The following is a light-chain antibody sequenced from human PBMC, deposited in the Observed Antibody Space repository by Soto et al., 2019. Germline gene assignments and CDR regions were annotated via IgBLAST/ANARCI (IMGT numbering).Light chain of an antibody. CDR2: DAS. V-gene: IGKV1-5*01. CDR1: QNVNDY. Sequence: DIQITQKTSNLCGSGGESGSRRWRSSQNVNDYLAWYKQKPGNSPKILIYDASTLERGAPSRFSGSGSGTEFTLTIRGLQADDFATYYCQQYRTNRTFGQGTKVDIK. CDR3: QQYRTNRT. J-gene: IGKJ1*01.